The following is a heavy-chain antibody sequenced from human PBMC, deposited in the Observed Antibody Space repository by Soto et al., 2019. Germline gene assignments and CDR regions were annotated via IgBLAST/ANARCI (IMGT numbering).Heavy chain of an antibody. D-gene: IGHD5-18*01. Sequence: QVQLVQSGAEVQKPGSSVKVSCKASGGTFSSYAISWVRQAPGQGLEWMGGIIPIFGTANYALKFQGRVTITADESTSTAYMELSSLRSEDTAVYYCARRHVSNTAMVRSLEDAFDIWGQGTMVTVSS. V-gene: IGHV1-69*01. CDR3: ARRHVSNTAMVRSLEDAFDI. CDR2: IIPIFGTA. J-gene: IGHJ3*02. CDR1: GGTFSSYA.